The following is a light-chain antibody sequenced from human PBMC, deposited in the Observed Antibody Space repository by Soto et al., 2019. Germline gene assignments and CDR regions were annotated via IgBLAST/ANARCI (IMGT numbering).Light chain of an antibody. J-gene: IGLJ2*01. Sequence: QSALTQPASVSGSPGQSITISCTGTSSDVGGYNFVSWYQQHPGKAPKLMIYDVSSRPSGVSNRFSGSKSGNTASLTISGLQGEDEADYYCSSYTSSSTPCVFGGGTQLTVL. V-gene: IGLV2-14*01. CDR2: DVS. CDR1: SSDVGGYNF. CDR3: SSYTSSSTPCV.